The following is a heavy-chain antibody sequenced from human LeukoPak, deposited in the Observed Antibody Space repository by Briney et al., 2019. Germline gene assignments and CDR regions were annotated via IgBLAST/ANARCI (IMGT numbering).Heavy chain of an antibody. CDR2: IDSDGSST. Sequence: SGGSLTLSCAASGFTFSNYWMHWVRQAPGEGLVWVSRIDSDGSSTTSADSVKGRFTISRDNAKNTLYLQMNSLRAEDTAVYYCAKGGATVIDYWGQGTLVTVSS. J-gene: IGHJ4*02. CDR3: AKGGATVIDY. V-gene: IGHV3-74*01. CDR1: GFTFSNYW. D-gene: IGHD4-17*01.